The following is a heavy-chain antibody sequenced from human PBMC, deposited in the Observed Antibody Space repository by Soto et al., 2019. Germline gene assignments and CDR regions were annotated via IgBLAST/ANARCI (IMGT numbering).Heavy chain of an antibody. Sequence: QVQLVQSGSELKKPGASVKVSCKASGFTFTSYGISWVRQAPGQGLEWMGWINAHNGNTNYAQKLQGRVTMTTDTXXNTAYMELRSLRSDDTAVYYCARKDGWFGTYGMDVWGQGTTVTVSS. CDR3: ARKDGWFGTYGMDV. J-gene: IGHJ6*02. CDR1: GFTFTSYG. V-gene: IGHV1-18*01. CDR2: INAHNGNT. D-gene: IGHD3-10*01.